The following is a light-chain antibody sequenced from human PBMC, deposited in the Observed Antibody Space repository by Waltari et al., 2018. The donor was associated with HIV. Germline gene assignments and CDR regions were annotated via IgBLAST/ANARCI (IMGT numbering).Light chain of an antibody. CDR2: WAS. Sequence: DIVVIQSPNSLTLPLGERATVHCKSSRSLLHPVYNQTYLAWYQQKAGQPPKLLVYWASCRESGVSARFVGAGSGTDFTLTISDLQSEDVGVYFCQQYKDWPQISFGGGTTVEMK. CDR3: QQYKDWPQIS. V-gene: IGKV4-1*01. J-gene: IGKJ4*01. CDR1: RSLLHPVYNQTY.